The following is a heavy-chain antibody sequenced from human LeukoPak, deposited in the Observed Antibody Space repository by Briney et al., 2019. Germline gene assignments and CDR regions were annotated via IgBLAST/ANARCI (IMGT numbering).Heavy chain of an antibody. CDR2: VDYSGRT. CDR3: ATGGPYSGYIY. D-gene: IGHD5-12*01. Sequence: SETLSLTCTVSGGSVSSGNYYWSWIRQPPGKGLEWIGYVDYSGRTNYNPSLKSRVAISVDTPKNQLSLKVSSVTAADTAVYYCATGGPYSGYIYWGQGTLVTVSS. V-gene: IGHV4-61*01. J-gene: IGHJ4*02. CDR1: GGSVSSGNYY.